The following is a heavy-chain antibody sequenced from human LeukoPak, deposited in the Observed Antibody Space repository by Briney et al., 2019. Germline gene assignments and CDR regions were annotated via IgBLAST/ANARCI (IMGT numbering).Heavy chain of an antibody. D-gene: IGHD2-21*01. V-gene: IGHV4-30-2*01. CDR1: GGSISSGGYS. Sequence: SQTLSLTCAVSGGSISSGGYSWSWLRQPPGKGLEWIGYIYHSGSTYYNPSLKSRVNISVDRSKNQCSLKLSSVTAADTAVYYCARRSPVADGYYYYGMDVWGQGTTGTVSS. J-gene: IGHJ6*02. CDR2: IYHSGST. CDR3: ARRSPVADGYYYYGMDV.